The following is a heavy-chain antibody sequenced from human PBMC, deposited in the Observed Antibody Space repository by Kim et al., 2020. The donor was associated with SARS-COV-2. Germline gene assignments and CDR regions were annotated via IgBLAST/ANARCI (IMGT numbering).Heavy chain of an antibody. CDR1: GYTFTNYA. J-gene: IGHJ5*02. Sequence: ASVKVSCKASGYTFTNYAMNWMRQAPGQGLEWMGWISTNTGNPTYVQGFTGRFVFSLDTSVSTAYLQISSLKAEDTAVYYCARSEGSGPSFRFDPWGQGT. V-gene: IGHV7-4-1*02. CDR2: ISTNTGNP. D-gene: IGHD3-10*01. CDR3: ARSEGSGPSFRFDP.